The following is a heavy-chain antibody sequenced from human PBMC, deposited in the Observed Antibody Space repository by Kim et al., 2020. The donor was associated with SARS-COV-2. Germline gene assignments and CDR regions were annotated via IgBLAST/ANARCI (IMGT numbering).Heavy chain of an antibody. V-gene: IGHV3-15*01. CDR3: TTDSLVVTAWAFDY. J-gene: IGHJ4*02. D-gene: IGHD2-21*02. Sequence: AAPVKGRVTISRDDSKNTLYLQMNSLKTEDTAVYYCTTDSLVVTAWAFDYWGQGTLVTVSS.